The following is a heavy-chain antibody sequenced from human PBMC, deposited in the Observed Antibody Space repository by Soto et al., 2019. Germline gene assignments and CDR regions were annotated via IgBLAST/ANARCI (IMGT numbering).Heavy chain of an antibody. CDR1: GFTFSSYW. CDR3: ARVDRYCSSTSCLYYYYYHMDV. CDR2: IKQDGSEK. V-gene: IGHV3-7*01. D-gene: IGHD2-2*01. J-gene: IGHJ6*03. Sequence: EVQLVESGGGLVQPGGSLRLSCAASGFTFSSYWMSWVRQAPGKGLEWVANIKQDGSEKYYVDSVKGRFTISRDNAKNSLYLQMNSLRAEDTAVYYCARVDRYCSSTSCLYYYYYHMDVWGKGTTVTVSS.